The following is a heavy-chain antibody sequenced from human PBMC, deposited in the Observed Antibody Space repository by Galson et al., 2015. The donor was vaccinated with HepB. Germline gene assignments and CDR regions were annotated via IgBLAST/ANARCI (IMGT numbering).Heavy chain of an antibody. CDR3: ATVTYYYDSSGHWYFDL. J-gene: IGHJ2*01. V-gene: IGHV5-51*01. Sequence: QSGAEVKKPGESLKISCKGSGSSFTSYWIGWVRQMPGKGLEWMGIIYPGDSDTRYSPSFQGQVTISADKSISTAYLQWSSLKASDTAMYYCATVTYYYDSSGHWYFDLWGRGTLVTVSS. CDR1: GSSFTSYW. D-gene: IGHD3-22*01. CDR2: IYPGDSDT.